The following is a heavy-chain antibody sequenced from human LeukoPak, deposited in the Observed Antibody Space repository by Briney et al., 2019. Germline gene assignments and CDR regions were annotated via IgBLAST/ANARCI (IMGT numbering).Heavy chain of an antibody. D-gene: IGHD5-18*01. CDR2: ISGSGGST. CDR1: GFTFSDYY. CDR3: AKGAAPNPWDTYYYYMDV. Sequence: GGSLRLSCAASGFTFSDYYMGWIRQAPGKGLEWVSAISGSGGSTYYADSVKGRFTISRDNSKNTLYLQMNSLRAEDTAAYYCAKGAAPNPWDTYYYYMDVWGKGTTVTVSS. J-gene: IGHJ6*03. V-gene: IGHV3-23*01.